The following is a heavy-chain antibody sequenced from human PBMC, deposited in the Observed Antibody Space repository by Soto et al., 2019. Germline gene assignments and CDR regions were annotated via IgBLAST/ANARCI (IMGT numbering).Heavy chain of an antibody. J-gene: IGHJ6*02. CDR3: AKDLHWYGMDV. Sequence: EVQLLESGGGLVQPGESLRLSCAASGFTFDSYFMNWVRQAPGKGPEWVSDINKDGGRTHYADSVRGRFTISRDNSRNTLYLQMNRLRAEYTALYYCAKDLHWYGMDVWGQGTTVTVSS. CDR2: INKDGGRT. V-gene: IGHV3-23*01. D-gene: IGHD1-1*01. CDR1: GFTFDSYF.